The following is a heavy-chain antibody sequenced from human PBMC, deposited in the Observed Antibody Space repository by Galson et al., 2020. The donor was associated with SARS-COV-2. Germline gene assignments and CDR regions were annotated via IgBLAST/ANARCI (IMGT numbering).Heavy chain of an antibody. CDR1: GYTFTSYY. V-gene: IGHV1-46*01. J-gene: IGHJ6*03. CDR2: INPSGGST. CDR3: ARDQWEPTPPYYYYMDV. D-gene: IGHD1-26*01. Sequence: ASVKVSCKASGYTFTSYYMHWVRQAPGQGHEWMGIINPSGGSTSYAQKFQGRVTMTRDTSTSTVYMELSSLRSEDTAVYYCARDQWEPTPPYYYYMDVWGKGTTVTVSS.